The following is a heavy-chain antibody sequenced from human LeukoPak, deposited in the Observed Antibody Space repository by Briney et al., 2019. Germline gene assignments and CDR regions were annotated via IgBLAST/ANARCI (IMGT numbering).Heavy chain of an antibody. CDR3: ATADCSSTSCYNGFDY. D-gene: IGHD2-2*02. Sequence: ASVKVSCKVSGYSLTELSLHWVRQAPGKGLEWMGGFEPEDAQKTYAQKFQGRVTMTEDTSTDTAYMELSSLRSEDTAVYYCATADCSSTSCYNGFDYWGQGTLVTVSS. CDR1: GYSLTELS. J-gene: IGHJ4*02. V-gene: IGHV1-24*01. CDR2: FEPEDAQK.